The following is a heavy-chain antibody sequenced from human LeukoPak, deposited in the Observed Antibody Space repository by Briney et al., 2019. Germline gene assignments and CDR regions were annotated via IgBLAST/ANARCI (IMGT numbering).Heavy chain of an antibody. CDR3: ARDIRKRGYYDFWSGYYKGSPIYYGMDV. CDR1: GFTFETFW. D-gene: IGHD3-3*01. CDR2: INQDETEK. J-gene: IGHJ6*02. V-gene: IGHV3-7*03. Sequence: GGPLRLSCVASGFTFETFWMSWIRQAPGKGLEWVANINQDETEKYFVDAVKGRFTISRDNAQNSVYLQMSSLRAEDTAIYYCARDIRKRGYYDFWSGYYKGSPIYYGMDVWGQGTAVTVSS.